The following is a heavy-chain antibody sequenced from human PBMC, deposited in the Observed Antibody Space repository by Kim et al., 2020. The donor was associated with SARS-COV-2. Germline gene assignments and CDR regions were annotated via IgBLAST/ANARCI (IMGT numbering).Heavy chain of an antibody. V-gene: IGHV3-21*01. CDR1: GFTFSNYN. Sequence: GGSLRLSCAASGFTFSNYNMNWVRQAPGKGLEWVSSITSSSSYIYYTDSVKGRFTISRDNAKNSLFLQMNSLRGEDTAVYYCAREGDGRWLQFREAFDIWGHGTMVTVSS. J-gene: IGHJ3*02. D-gene: IGHD5-12*01. CDR3: AREGDGRWLQFREAFDI. CDR2: ITSSSSYI.